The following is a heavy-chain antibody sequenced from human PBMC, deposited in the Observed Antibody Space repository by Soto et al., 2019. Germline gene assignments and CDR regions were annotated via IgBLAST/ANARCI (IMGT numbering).Heavy chain of an antibody. V-gene: IGHV3-53*01. D-gene: IGHD5-18*01. CDR2: IYSGGST. J-gene: IGHJ1*01. Sequence: EVQLVESGGGLIQPGGSLRLSCAASGFTVSSNYMSWVRQAPGKGLEWVSVIYSGGSTYYADSVKGRFTISRDNSKNTQYLKRNSLIDEDTAVYDCARDRVEWGYQDYFQHGGQGTLVNVTS. CDR3: ARDRVEWGYQDYFQH. CDR1: GFTVSSNY.